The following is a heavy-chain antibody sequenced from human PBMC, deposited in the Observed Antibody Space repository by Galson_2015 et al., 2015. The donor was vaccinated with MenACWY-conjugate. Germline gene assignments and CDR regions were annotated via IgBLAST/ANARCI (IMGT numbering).Heavy chain of an antibody. V-gene: IGHV5-51*01. D-gene: IGHD7-27*01. J-gene: IGHJ4*02. CDR3: ARLLGMRSFDY. CDR1: GYTFTHSW. CDR2: LCPGDSDT. Sequence: QSGAEVTKPGESLTISCKASGYTFTHSWVGWVRQMPGIGLEWMGMLCPGDSDTVYSPSFQGQVTISSDTSISTAYLQWSSLKASDTAMYYCARLLGMRSFDYWGQGTLVIVSS.